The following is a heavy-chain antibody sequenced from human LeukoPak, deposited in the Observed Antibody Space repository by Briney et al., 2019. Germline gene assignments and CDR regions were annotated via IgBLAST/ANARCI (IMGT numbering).Heavy chain of an antibody. CDR2: IYHSGST. V-gene: IGHV4-30-2*01. CDR3: ARVGSGVAFDY. J-gene: IGHJ4*02. D-gene: IGHD3-3*01. Sequence: SETLSLTCAVSGGSISSGGYSWSWIRQPPGRGMEWIGYIYHSGSTCYNPSLKSRVTISVDRSKNQFSLKLSSVTAADTAVYYCARVGSGVAFDYWGQGTLVTVSS. CDR1: GGSISSGGYS.